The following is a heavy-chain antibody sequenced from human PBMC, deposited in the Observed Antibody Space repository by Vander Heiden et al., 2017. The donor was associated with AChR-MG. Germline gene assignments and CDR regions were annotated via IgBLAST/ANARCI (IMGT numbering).Heavy chain of an antibody. Sequence: QISLKESGPTLVKPTQTLTLTCTFSGFSLATTGVGVGWVRQPPGEAPKWLALIYWDDDKRYNLSLYSRFTISKDTSKNQVVLTMTNMDPVDTATYYCAYHDKDDLVWFDPRGQGARVTVSS. CDR1: GFSLATTGVG. J-gene: IGHJ5*01. CDR2: IYWDDDK. D-gene: IGHD2-15*01. CDR3: AYHDKDDLVWFDP. V-gene: IGHV2-5*02.